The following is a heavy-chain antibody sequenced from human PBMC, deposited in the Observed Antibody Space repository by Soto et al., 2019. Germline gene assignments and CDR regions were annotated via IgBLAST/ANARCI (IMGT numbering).Heavy chain of an antibody. CDR2: INAYHGHT. J-gene: IGHJ2*01. V-gene: IGHV1-18*01. D-gene: IGHD2-15*01. CDR1: GYTFTNYG. CDR3: TIDLAAGGRYWYLDL. Sequence: VQLVQSGAEVKKPGASVKVSCKASGYTFTNYGISWVRQAPGEGLQWVLWINAYHGHTHFAQKHSRRVTFTTDTSTTTPYIALTSVRSDDTAVYYCTIDLAAGGRYWYLDLWGRGTLVTVSS.